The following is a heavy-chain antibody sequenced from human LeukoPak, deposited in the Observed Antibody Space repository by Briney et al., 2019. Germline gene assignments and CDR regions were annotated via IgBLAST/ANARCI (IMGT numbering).Heavy chain of an antibody. D-gene: IGHD4-23*01. CDR2: IIPLFGAA. CDR1: GGTFSSYA. CDR3: ASHPDYGGNPGRKYFES. J-gene: IGHJ4*02. Sequence: GASEKGSCKASGGTFSSYAISWVRQAPGQGLEWMGSIIPLFGAAKYAQKFQGRVTITTDESTSKVYMALSSLRSEDTAVYYCASHPDYGGNPGRKYFESWGQGTLVTVSS. V-gene: IGHV1-69*05.